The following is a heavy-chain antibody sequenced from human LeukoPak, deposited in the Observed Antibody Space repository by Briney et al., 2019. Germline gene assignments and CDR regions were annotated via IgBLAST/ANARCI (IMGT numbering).Heavy chain of an antibody. V-gene: IGHV3-30*18. Sequence: GGSLRLSCVVSGFTVSNNYMSWVRQAPGKGLEWVAVISYDGSNKYYADSVKGRFTISRDNSKNTRYLQMNSLRAEDTAVYYCAKDLVFWSQGTLVTVSS. CDR3: AKDLVF. J-gene: IGHJ4*02. CDR2: ISYDGSNK. CDR1: GFTVSNNY. D-gene: IGHD6-13*01.